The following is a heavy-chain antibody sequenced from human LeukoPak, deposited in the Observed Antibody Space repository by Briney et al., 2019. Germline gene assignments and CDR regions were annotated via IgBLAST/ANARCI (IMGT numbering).Heavy chain of an antibody. CDR2: INHSGST. CDR3: ARGRGYYYGSVLDY. J-gene: IGHJ4*02. Sequence: SETLSLTCAVYGGSFSGYYWSWIRQPPGKGLEWIGEINHSGSTNYNPSLKSRVTISVDTSKNQFSLKLSSVTAADTAVYYCARGRGYYYGSVLDYWGQGTLVTVSS. V-gene: IGHV4-34*01. D-gene: IGHD3-10*01. CDR1: GGSFSGYY.